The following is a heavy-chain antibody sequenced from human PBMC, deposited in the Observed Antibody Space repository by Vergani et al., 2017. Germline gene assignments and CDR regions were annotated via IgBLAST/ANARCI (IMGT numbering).Heavy chain of an antibody. V-gene: IGHV3-33*01. Sequence: QVQLVESGGGVVQPGRSLRLSCAASGFTFSSYGMHWVRQAPGKGLEWVAVIWYDGSNKYYADSVKGRFTISRDNSKNTLYLQMNSLRAEDTAVYYCARMQALGPGGYYFDYWGQGTLVTVFS. CDR1: GFTFSSYG. CDR2: IWYDGSNK. D-gene: IGHD3-16*01. CDR3: ARMQALGPGGYYFDY. J-gene: IGHJ4*02.